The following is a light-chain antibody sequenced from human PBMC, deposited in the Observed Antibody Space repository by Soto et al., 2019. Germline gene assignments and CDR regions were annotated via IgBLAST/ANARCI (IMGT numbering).Light chain of an antibody. Sequence: DIQMTQSPSSLSASVGDRVTITCRASQSISSYLNWYQQKPGKAPKLLIYAASSLQSGVPSRFRGSGSGTDFTLTISSLQPEDFATDYCERGYSTPPGFGQGTRLEMK. CDR3: ERGYSTPPG. CDR2: AAS. CDR1: QSISSY. V-gene: IGKV1-39*01. J-gene: IGKJ5*01.